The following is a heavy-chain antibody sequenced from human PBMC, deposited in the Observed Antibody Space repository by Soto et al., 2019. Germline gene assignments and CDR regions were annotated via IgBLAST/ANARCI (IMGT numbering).Heavy chain of an antibody. CDR3: AREPLVPAAHAVLFDP. CDR1: GYTFTSYD. Sequence: GASVKVSCKASGYTFTSYDINWVRQATGQGLEWMGWMNPNSGNTGYAQKFQGRVTMTRNTSISTAYMELSSLRSEDTAVYYCAREPLVPAAHAVLFDPWGQGTLVTVSS. J-gene: IGHJ5*02. CDR2: MNPNSGNT. V-gene: IGHV1-8*01. D-gene: IGHD2-2*01.